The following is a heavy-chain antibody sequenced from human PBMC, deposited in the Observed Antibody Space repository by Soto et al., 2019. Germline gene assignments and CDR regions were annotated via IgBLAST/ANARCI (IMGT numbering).Heavy chain of an antibody. Sequence: GGSLRLSCAASGFTFSSYAMSWVRQAPGKGLEWVSAISGSGGSTYYADSVKGRFTISRDNSKNTLYLQMNSLRAEDTAVYYCAKDLSPPTVTLYYFDYWGQGTLVTVSS. CDR1: GFTFSSYA. CDR2: ISGSGGST. V-gene: IGHV3-23*01. D-gene: IGHD4-17*01. CDR3: AKDLSPPTVTLYYFDY. J-gene: IGHJ4*02.